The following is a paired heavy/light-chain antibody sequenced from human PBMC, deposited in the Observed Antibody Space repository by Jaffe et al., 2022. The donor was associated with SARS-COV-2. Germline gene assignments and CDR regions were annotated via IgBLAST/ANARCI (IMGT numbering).Light chain of an antibody. J-gene: IGKJ5*01. CDR1: QDISNC. CDR2: DAS. Sequence: DIQMTQSPSSLSASVGDRVTITCQASQDISNCLNWYQQKPGKAPKLLIYDASNLETGVPSRFSGSGFGTDFTFTITSLQPEDIATYYCQQYDNLRSITFGQGTRLEIK. V-gene: IGKV1-33*01. CDR3: QQYDNLRSIT.
Heavy chain of an antibody. CDR3: ARGRTRPNSSNWWAPDY. J-gene: IGHJ4*02. V-gene: IGHV1-18*01. CDR1: GYTFTSYG. CDR2: ISAYNGDT. Sequence: QVQLVQSGAEVKKPGASVKVSCKASGYTFTSYGVNWVRQAPGQGLEWVGWISAYNGDTHYAQKVQGRVTMTTDTSTSTVYMELRSLRSDDTAVYYCARGRTRPNSSNWWAPDYWGQGTLVTVSS. D-gene: IGHD6-13*01.